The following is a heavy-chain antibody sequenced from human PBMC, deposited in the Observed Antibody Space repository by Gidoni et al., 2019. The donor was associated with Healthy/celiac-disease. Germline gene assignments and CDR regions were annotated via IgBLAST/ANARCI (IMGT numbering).Heavy chain of an antibody. J-gene: IGHJ4*02. CDR2: IWYDGSNK. CDR3: ARVVSSWSDY. CDR1: RFTFSSDG. V-gene: IGHV3-33*08. Sequence: QVQLVESGGGVVQPGRSLRLSCAAPRFTFSSDGMHWVRQAPGKGLAWVAVIWYDGSNKYYADSVKGRFTISRDNSKNTLYLQMNSLRAEDTAVYYCARVVSSWSDYWGQGTLVTVSS. D-gene: IGHD6-13*01.